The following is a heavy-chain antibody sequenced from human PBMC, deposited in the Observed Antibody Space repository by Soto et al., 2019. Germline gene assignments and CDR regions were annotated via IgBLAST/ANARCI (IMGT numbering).Heavy chain of an antibody. CDR3: ASCIGAHYDFWSGYYDGWFDP. CDR2: IYYSGST. V-gene: IGHV4-31*03. CDR1: GGSISSGGYY. D-gene: IGHD3-3*01. J-gene: IGHJ5*02. Sequence: SETLSLTCTVSGGSISSGGYYWSWIRQHPGKGLEGIGYIYYSGSTYYNPSLKSRVTISVDTSKNQFSLKLSSVTAADTAVYYCASCIGAHYDFWSGYYDGWFDPWGQGTPVTVSS.